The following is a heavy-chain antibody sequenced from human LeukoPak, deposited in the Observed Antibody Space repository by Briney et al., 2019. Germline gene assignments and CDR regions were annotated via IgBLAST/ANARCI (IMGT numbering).Heavy chain of an antibody. J-gene: IGHJ4*02. CDR1: GFPFSSYS. D-gene: IGHD1-26*01. CDR2: ISSGSSSI. Sequence: GGSLRLSCAPSGFPFSSYSMNWVRQAPGEGLEWVSYISSGSSSIYYADSVKGRLTISRDNAKNSLYLQMNSLRAEDTAVYYCARDLGLDYWGQGTLVTVSS. V-gene: IGHV3-48*01. CDR3: ARDLGLDY.